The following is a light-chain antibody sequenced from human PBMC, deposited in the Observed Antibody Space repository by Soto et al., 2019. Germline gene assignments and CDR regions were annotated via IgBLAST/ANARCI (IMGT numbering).Light chain of an antibody. CDR3: QQSYSAPYT. V-gene: IGKV1-39*01. J-gene: IGKJ2*01. CDR1: QSVSTY. CDR2: AAS. Sequence: DIQMTQSPSSLSACVGDRVTITCRASQSVSTYLNWYQQKPGKAPTLLIYAASSLQSGVSSRFGGSGSGTDFALTISSLQPEDFATYYCQQSYSAPYTFGQGTKLEIK.